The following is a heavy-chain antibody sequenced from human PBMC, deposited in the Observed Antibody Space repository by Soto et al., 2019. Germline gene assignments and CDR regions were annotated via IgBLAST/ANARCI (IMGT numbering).Heavy chain of an antibody. CDR2: IYYSGST. J-gene: IGHJ4*02. D-gene: IGHD5-12*01. CDR3: ARGSYAEYSGYD. Sequence: SETLSLTCTVSGGSISSSSYYWGWIRQPPGKGLEWIGSIYYSGSTYYNPSLKSRVTISVDTSKNQFSLKLSSVTAADTAVYYCARGSYAEYSGYDWGQGTLVTVSS. V-gene: IGHV4-39*01. CDR1: GGSISSSSYY.